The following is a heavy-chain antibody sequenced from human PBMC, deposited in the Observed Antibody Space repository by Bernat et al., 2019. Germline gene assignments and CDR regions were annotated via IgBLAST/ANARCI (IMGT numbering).Heavy chain of an antibody. V-gene: IGHV2-70*15. CDR1: GFSLSTSGMC. CDR2: IDCDDDK. CDR3: ARGEYDSSGYYTCYCDY. D-gene: IGHD3-22*01. J-gene: IGHJ4*02. Sequence: QVTLRESGPALVKPRQTLTLTCTFSGFSLSTSGMCVSWIRQPPGKALEWLARIDCDDDKYYSTSLKTRLTISKDTSKNKVVLTMTNMDPVYTATDYCARGEYDSSGYYTCYCDYWGQGTLVTVSS.